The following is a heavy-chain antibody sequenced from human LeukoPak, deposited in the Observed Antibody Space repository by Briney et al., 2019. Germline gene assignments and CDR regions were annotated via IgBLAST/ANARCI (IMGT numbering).Heavy chain of an antibody. CDR3: ARDLSQAGYSYGYGEIDY. J-gene: IGHJ4*02. Sequence: TGGSLRLSCAASGFTFSSYSMNWVRQAPGKGLEWVSSISSSSSYIYYADSVKGRLTISRDNAKNSLYLQMNSLRAEDTAVYYCARDLSQAGYSYGYGEIDYWGQGTLVTVSS. D-gene: IGHD5-18*01. V-gene: IGHV3-21*01. CDR1: GFTFSSYS. CDR2: ISSSSSYI.